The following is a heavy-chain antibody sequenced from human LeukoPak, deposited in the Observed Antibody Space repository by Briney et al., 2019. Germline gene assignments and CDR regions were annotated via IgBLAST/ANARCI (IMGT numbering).Heavy chain of an antibody. Sequence: GGSLRLSCAASGFTVSSNYMSWVRQAPGKGLEWVSVIYSGGSTYYADSVKGRFTISREHSQNTLYLQMNNLRAEETAVYYCARVRVFAKLSVVRPREVNCFDPWGQGTLVTVSS. CDR3: ARVRVFAKLSVVRPREVNCFDP. V-gene: IGHV3-53*01. D-gene: IGHD2-21*01. CDR2: IYSGGST. CDR1: GFTVSSNY. J-gene: IGHJ5*02.